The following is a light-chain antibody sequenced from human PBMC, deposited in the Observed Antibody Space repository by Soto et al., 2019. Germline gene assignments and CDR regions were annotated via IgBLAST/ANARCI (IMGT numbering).Light chain of an antibody. CDR3: QRYNYY. V-gene: IGKV1-5*03. J-gene: IGKJ4*01. CDR2: GAY. Sequence: DMQMPQSPSTLSASVGDRVTITCRANQTINDWLAWYQQKPGKAPILLIYGAYNLQTGVPSRFSGSGSGTEFTLTISIPQHDDFAAYYCQRYNYYFGGGTKV. CDR1: QTINDW.